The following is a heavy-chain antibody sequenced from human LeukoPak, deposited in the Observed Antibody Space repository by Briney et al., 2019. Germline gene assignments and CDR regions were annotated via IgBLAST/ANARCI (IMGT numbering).Heavy chain of an antibody. CDR1: GFTFDDYA. CDR3: AKDRAAAGLDAFDI. D-gene: IGHD6-13*01. Sequence: GGSLRLSCAASGFTFDDYAMHWVRQAPGKGLEWVSGISWNSGSIGYADSVKGRFTISRDNAKNSLYLQMNSLRAEDTALYYCAKDRAAAGLDAFDIWGQGTMDTVSS. CDR2: ISWNSGSI. V-gene: IGHV3-9*01. J-gene: IGHJ3*02.